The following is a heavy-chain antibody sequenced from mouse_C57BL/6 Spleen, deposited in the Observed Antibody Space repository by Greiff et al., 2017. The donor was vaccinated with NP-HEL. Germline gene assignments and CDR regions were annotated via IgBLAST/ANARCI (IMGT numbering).Heavy chain of an antibody. CDR3: ARGNYYSNDAMDY. CDR2: FHPYNDDT. V-gene: IGHV1-47*01. J-gene: IGHJ4*01. D-gene: IGHD2-5*01. CDR1: GYTFTTYP. Sequence: VQLQESGAELVKPGASVKMSCKASGYTFTTYPIEWMKQNHGKSLEWIGNFHPYNDDTKYNEKFKGKATLTVEKSSSTVYLELSRLTSDDSAVYYCARGNYYSNDAMDYWGQGTSVTVSS.